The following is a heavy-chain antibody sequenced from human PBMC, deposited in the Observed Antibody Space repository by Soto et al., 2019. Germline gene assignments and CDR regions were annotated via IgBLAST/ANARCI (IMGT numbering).Heavy chain of an antibody. CDR2: LSGSGTST. D-gene: IGHD6-19*01. CDR3: AKATTNGGWFNPFDS. CDR1: GFSFVNYA. Sequence: GGSLRLSCAASGFSFVNYAMNWVRQAPGKGLECVSGLSGSGTSTYSADSVKGRFTISRDNSRDTLFLQMNSLTADDTAVYYCAKATTNGGWFNPFDSWGQGALVTVSS. J-gene: IGHJ4*02. V-gene: IGHV3-23*01.